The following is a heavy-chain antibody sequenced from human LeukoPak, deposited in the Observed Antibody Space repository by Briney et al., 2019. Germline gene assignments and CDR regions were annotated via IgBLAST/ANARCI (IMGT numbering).Heavy chain of an antibody. CDR3: AKNSGWPLDYYYYGMDV. CDR2: ISYDGSNK. D-gene: IGHD6-19*01. V-gene: IGHV3-30*04. J-gene: IGHJ6*02. CDR1: GFTFSSYA. Sequence: PGRSLRLSCAASGFTFSSYAMHWVRQAPGKGLEWVAVISYDGSNKYYADSVKGRFTISRDNSKNTLYLQMNSLRAEDTAVYYCAKNSGWPLDYYYYGMDVWGQGTTVTVSS.